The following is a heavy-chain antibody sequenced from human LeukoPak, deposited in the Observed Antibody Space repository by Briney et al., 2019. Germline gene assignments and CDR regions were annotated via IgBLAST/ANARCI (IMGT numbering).Heavy chain of an antibody. CDR2: IYYAGST. CDR1: GGSISSSSYY. D-gene: IGHD5-12*01. Sequence: SETLSLTCTLSGGSISSSSYYWAWIRQSPAKGLEWIGNIYYAGSTYYTPYLKSRVTMSVDTSKDQFSLKLSSVNAADTAIYFCARHSRSGSGGYENAFDIWGQGTMVTVSS. V-gene: IGHV4-39*01. J-gene: IGHJ3*02. CDR3: ARHSRSGSGGYENAFDI.